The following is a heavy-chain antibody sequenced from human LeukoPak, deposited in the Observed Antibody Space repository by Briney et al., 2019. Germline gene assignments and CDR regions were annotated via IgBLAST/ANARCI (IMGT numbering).Heavy chain of an antibody. V-gene: IGHV3-11*01. CDR2: ISNSGINI. CDR1: GFTFSDYY. J-gene: IGHJ4*02. CDR3: ARVPYGGYDLYFES. D-gene: IGHD5-12*01. Sequence: GGSLRLSCAASGFTFSDYYMSWIRQAPGKGLECVSYISNSGINIYYTDSVKGRFTISRDNAKNSLYLQMNSLRVEDTAVYYCARVPYGGYDLYFESWGQGTLVSVSS.